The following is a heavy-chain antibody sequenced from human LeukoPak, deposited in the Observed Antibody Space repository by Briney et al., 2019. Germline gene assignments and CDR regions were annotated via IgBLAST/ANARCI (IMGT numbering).Heavy chain of an antibody. CDR2: IIPNNGGT. CDR3: ARANQNYFDY. J-gene: IGHJ4*02. D-gene: IGHD1-14*01. CDR1: GYTFTGYY. Sequence: ASVKVSCKTSGYTFTGYYMHWVRQAPGQGLEWMGWIIPNNGGTNYAQKFQGRVTTTRDTSISTAFMELSRLRSDDTAIYYCARANQNYFDYWGQGTLVTVSS. V-gene: IGHV1-2*02.